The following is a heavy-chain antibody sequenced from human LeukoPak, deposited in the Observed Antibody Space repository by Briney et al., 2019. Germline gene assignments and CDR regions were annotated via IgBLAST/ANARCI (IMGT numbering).Heavy chain of an antibody. CDR1: GGSISSSSYY. Sequence: PSETLSLTCTVSGGSISSSSYYWGWIRQPPGKGLEWIGSIYYSGSTYYNPSLKSRVTISVDTSKNQFSLKLCSVTAADTAVYYCARSSGWYEVYFDYWGQGTLVTVSS. CDR3: ARSSGWYEVYFDY. CDR2: IYYSGST. J-gene: IGHJ4*02. D-gene: IGHD6-19*01. V-gene: IGHV4-39*01.